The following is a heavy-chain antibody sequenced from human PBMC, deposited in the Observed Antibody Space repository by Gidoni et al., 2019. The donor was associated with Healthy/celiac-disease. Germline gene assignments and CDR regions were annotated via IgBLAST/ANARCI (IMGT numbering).Heavy chain of an antibody. CDR2: SYYSGST. D-gene: IGHD3-22*01. CDR1: GGSISSSRYY. J-gene: IGHJ4*02. Sequence: QLQLQESGPGLVKPSETLSLTCTVSGGSISSSRYYWGWIRQPPGKGLEWIGSSYYSGSTYYNPSLKSRVTISVDTSKNQFSLKLSSVTAADTAVYYCARDVPPTYYYDSSGYWNYWGQGTLVTVSS. V-gene: IGHV4-39*07. CDR3: ARDVPPTYYYDSSGYWNY.